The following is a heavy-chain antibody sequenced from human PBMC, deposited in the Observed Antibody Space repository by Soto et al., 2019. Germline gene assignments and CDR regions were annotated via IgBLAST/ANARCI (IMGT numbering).Heavy chain of an antibody. V-gene: IGHV5-51*01. CDR2: IYPGDSDT. Sequence: PRESLKISCKGSGYTLTTYWIGWVRQMPGKGLEWMGIIYPGDSDTRYSPSFQGQVTISADKSISTAYLQWSSLKASDTAMYYCARSLGSSYKGYYYYGLDVWGQGTTVTSP. D-gene: IGHD5-18*01. CDR1: GYTLTTYW. CDR3: ARSLGSSYKGYYYYGLDV. J-gene: IGHJ6*02.